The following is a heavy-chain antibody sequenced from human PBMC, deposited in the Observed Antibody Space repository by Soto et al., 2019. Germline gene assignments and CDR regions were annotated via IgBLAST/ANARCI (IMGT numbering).Heavy chain of an antibody. Sequence: EVQLLESGGGLVQPGGSLRLSCAASGFTFSNYAVTWVRQAPGKGLEWVSTISGSGGSTYYADSVKGRFTISRDNCKNTRYLQMNSLRAEATAVYYCAEDQGSSGYEIGYWGQGTLVTVSS. CDR1: GFTFSNYA. V-gene: IGHV3-23*01. J-gene: IGHJ4*02. D-gene: IGHD6-13*01. CDR3: AEDQGSSGYEIGY. CDR2: ISGSGGST.